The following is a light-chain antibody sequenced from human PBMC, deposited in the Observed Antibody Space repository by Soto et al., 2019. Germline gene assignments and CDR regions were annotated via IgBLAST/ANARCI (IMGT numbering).Light chain of an antibody. J-gene: IGKJ3*01. CDR3: MQGPHWPFT. CDR1: QSLVYSNGNTF. V-gene: IGKV2-30*01. CDR2: KVS. Sequence: DVVMTQSPLSLPVTLGQPASISCRSSQSLVYSNGNTFLNWFQQRPGQSPRRLIYKVSNRDSGVPDRFSGSGSGTDFTLKISRVEAEDVGVYYFMQGPHWPFTFGPGTKVDIK.